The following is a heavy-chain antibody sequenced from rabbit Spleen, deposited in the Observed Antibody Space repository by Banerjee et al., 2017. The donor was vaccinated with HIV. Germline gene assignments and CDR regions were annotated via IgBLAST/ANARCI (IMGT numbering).Heavy chain of an antibody. CDR1: GFDLSSYYY. D-gene: IGHD7-1*01. CDR2: SYAGSSGST. Sequence: QSLEESGGDLVKPGASLTLTCTASGFDLSSYYYMCWVRQAPGKGLEWIGCSYAGSSGSTYSAIWAKGRFTISKTSSTTVTLQMTSLTAADTATYFCARDTGTSFSTYGMALWGQGTLVTVS. V-gene: IGHV1S40*01. J-gene: IGHJ6*01. CDR3: ARDTGTSFSTYGMAL.